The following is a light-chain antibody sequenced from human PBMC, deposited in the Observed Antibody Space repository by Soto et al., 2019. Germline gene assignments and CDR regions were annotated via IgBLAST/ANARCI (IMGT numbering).Light chain of an antibody. CDR1: SSDVGSYNL. CDR3: CSYAGSSTHVV. Sequence: QSALTQPASVSGSPGQSITISCTGTSSDVGSYNLVSWYQQHPGKAPKLMIYEGSKRPSGVSNRFSGYKSGNTASLTISGLKAEDEADYYCCSYAGSSTHVVVGGGTKLTVL. V-gene: IGLV2-23*01. CDR2: EGS. J-gene: IGLJ2*01.